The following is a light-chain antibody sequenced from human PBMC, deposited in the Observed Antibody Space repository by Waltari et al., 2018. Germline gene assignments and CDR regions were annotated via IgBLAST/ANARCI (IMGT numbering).Light chain of an antibody. Sequence: SSELTQDPAVSVAMGQTVRITCQGDSLRSYYASWYQQRPGQAPILVIYDKNNRPSGVPDRFSGSSSDNTVSLTITGVQAEDEASYYCPSRDASGFAGSFGGGTKLTVL. CDR2: DKN. CDR1: SLRSYY. V-gene: IGLV3-19*01. J-gene: IGLJ2*01. CDR3: PSRDASGFAGS.